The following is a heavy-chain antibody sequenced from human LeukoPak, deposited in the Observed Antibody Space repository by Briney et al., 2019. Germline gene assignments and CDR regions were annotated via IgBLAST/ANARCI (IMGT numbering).Heavy chain of an antibody. CDR1: GYSFINYG. CDR2: ISTYNGNT. J-gene: IGHJ6*02. CDR3: ARDGFGSSDYHYYYGMDV. D-gene: IGHD2-2*01. Sequence: ASVKVSCKASGYSFINYGVSWVRQAPGQGLEWMGWISTYNGNTNYAQKLRGRVTMTTDTSTSTAYMELRSLRSDDTAVYYCARDGFGSSDYHYYYGMDVWGQGTTVTVSS. V-gene: IGHV1-18*01.